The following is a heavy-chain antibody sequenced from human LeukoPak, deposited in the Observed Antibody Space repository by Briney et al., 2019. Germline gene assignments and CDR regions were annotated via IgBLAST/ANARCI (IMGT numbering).Heavy chain of an antibody. Sequence: GGSLRLSCAASGFTFSSYWMHWVRQAPGKGLVWVSRINNDGSSTSYADSVKGRFTISRDNAKNTLYLQKNSLRAEDTAVYYCARPTKEGSSWYWWFDPWGQGTLVTVSS. J-gene: IGHJ5*02. D-gene: IGHD6-13*01. CDR2: INNDGSST. V-gene: IGHV3-74*01. CDR3: ARPTKEGSSWYWWFDP. CDR1: GFTFSSYW.